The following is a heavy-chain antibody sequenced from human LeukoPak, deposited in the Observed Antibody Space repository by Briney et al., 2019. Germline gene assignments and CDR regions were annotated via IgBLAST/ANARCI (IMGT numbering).Heavy chain of an antibody. Sequence: GGSLRLSCAASGFTFSSYWMSWVRQAPGKGLEWVANIKQDGSNKYYADSVKGRFTISRDNSKNTLYLQMNSLRAEDTAVYYCARDPNYYDSSGYFNWGQGTLVTVSS. CDR2: IKQDGSNK. CDR3: ARDPNYYDSSGYFN. V-gene: IGHV3-7*01. D-gene: IGHD3-22*01. CDR1: GFTFSSYW. J-gene: IGHJ4*02.